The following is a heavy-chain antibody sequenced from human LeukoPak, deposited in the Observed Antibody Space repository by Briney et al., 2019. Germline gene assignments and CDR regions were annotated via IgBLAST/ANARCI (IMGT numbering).Heavy chain of an antibody. D-gene: IGHD3-9*01. V-gene: IGHV3-7*03. CDR3: AKPYYDILTGYVRGAFDI. CDR2: IKQDGSEK. Sequence: GGSLRLSRAASGFTFSSYWMSWVRQAPGKGLEWVANIKQDGSEKYYVDSVKGRFTISRDNAKNSLYLQMNSLRAEDTAVYYCAKPYYDILTGYVRGAFDIWGQGTMVTVSS. CDR1: GFTFSSYW. J-gene: IGHJ3*02.